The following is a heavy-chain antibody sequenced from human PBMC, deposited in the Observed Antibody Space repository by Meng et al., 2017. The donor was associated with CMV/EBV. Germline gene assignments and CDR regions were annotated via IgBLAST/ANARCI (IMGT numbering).Heavy chain of an antibody. CDR2: IYSTGGT. V-gene: IGHV4-4*07. Sequence: QGRLQEAGPGMVKPSETLSLTCSVSGGFFSGFFWTWIRQPAGKGLEWIGRIYSTGGTNYNPSFESRVTISLDGSNNQFSLKLNSVTAADTAIYYCARERGDDSGYNFDSWGQGTLVTVSS. CDR1: GGFFSGFF. J-gene: IGHJ4*02. CDR3: ARERGDDSGYNFDS. D-gene: IGHD3-22*01.